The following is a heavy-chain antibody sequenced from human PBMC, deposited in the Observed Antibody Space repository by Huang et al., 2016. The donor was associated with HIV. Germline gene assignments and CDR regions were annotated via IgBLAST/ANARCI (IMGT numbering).Heavy chain of an antibody. J-gene: IGHJ4*02. CDR2: SRSKANSYAT. D-gene: IGHD2-21*02. V-gene: IGHV3-73*02. Sequence: EVQLVESGGGLVQPGGSLKLSCAASGLTFSGSAMHWVRQGAGKGREWVGRSRSKANSYATAYAASVKGRFTISRDDSKNTAYLQMNSLKTEDTAVYYCWISVVTASGYWGQGTLVTVSS. CDR1: GLTFSGSA. CDR3: WISVVTASGY.